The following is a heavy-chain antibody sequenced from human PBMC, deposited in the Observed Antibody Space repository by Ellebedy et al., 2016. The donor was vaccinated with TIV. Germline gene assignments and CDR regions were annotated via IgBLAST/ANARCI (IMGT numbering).Heavy chain of an antibody. J-gene: IGHJ4*02. CDR3: SRDLGRVYGSDSYYKE. Sequence: GESLKISCAASGFTFSNYYMTWIRQAQGKGLEWVSYISNSGNAIYYADSVKGRFAVSRDNAKKLLYLQMSSLRAEDTAMYYCSRDLGRVYGSDSYYKEWGQGTLFTVSA. CDR1: GFTFSNYY. V-gene: IGHV3-11*01. D-gene: IGHD3-10*01. CDR2: ISNSGNAI.